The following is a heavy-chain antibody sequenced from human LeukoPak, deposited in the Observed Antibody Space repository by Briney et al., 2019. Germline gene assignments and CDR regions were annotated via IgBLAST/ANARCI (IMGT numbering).Heavy chain of an antibody. V-gene: IGHV4-38-2*02. J-gene: IGHJ4*02. D-gene: IGHD1-14*01. CDR1: GDSVTNAFF. CDR3: ARWASISREPGGFFDH. Sequence: SETLSLTCTVSGDSVTNAFFWGWVRQPPGKELEWIGSFCLGRDTYYRPSLKSRVSISVDTSKNQFSLNLNSVTAADTAVYYCARWASISREPGGFFDHWGQGTLVTVSS. CDR2: FCLGRDT.